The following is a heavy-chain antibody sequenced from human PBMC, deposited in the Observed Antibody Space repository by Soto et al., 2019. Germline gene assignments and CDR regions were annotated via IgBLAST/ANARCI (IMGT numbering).Heavy chain of an antibody. CDR1: GGSITSGGYC. V-gene: IGHV4-31*03. D-gene: IGHD3-10*01. CDR3: ARDGDYFGSGSPPLLSK. J-gene: IGHJ4*02. CDR2: IYYSGST. Sequence: QVQLQESGPGLVKPSQTLSLTCTVSGGSITSGGYCWTWIRQHPVKGLEWMGHIYYSGSTSYNPSLNGRVTIPIDTSKNQFSLKLTSVTAADTAVYYCARDGDYFGSGSPPLLSKWGQGTLVTVSS.